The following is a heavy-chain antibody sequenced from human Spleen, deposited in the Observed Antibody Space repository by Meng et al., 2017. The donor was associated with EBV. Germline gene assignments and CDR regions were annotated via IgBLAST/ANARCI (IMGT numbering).Heavy chain of an antibody. CDR2: IHYSGST. CDR1: GGSTSSGDYY. J-gene: IGHJ4*02. V-gene: IGHV4-30-4*01. Sequence: QVLHQWSGPGLVQASQTLTLTCTVSGGSTSSGDYYWSWIRQPPGKGLEWIGYIHYSGSTHYNSSLRSRITMSLDTSKNKLSLKLSSVTAADTAVYYCARASSGDSDGFDYWGQGTLVTVSS. CDR3: ARASSGDSDGFDY. D-gene: IGHD5-18*01.